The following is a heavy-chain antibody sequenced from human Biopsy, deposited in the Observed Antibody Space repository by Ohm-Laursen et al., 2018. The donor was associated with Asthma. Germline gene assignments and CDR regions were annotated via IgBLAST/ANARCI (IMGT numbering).Heavy chain of an antibody. CDR3: AKDVFPGWELRRGPDY. CDR2: ISFDGSNK. J-gene: IGHJ4*02. D-gene: IGHD1-26*01. V-gene: IGHV3-30*18. Sequence: SLRLSCAASGFTFSRYNMNWVRQAPGKGLDWVAVISFDGSNKNYTDSVKGRFTISRDNSRNTLHLQMDSLRAEDTAVYYCAKDVFPGWELRRGPDYWGQGTLVTVSS. CDR1: GFTFSRYN.